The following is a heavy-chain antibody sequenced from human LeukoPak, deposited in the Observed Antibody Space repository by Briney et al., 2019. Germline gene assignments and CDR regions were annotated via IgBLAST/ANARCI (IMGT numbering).Heavy chain of an antibody. CDR1: GGSFSGYY. V-gene: IGHV4-34*01. CDR2: INHSEST. D-gene: IGHD6-13*01. J-gene: IGHJ6*03. Sequence: TASETLSLTCAVYGGSFSGYYWSWIRQPPGKGLEWIGEINHSESTNYNPSLKSRVTISVDTSKNQFSLKLSSVTAADTAVYYCARGIAAAGRPFYYYYYYMDVWGKGTTVTVSS. CDR3: ARGIAAAGRPFYYYYYYMDV.